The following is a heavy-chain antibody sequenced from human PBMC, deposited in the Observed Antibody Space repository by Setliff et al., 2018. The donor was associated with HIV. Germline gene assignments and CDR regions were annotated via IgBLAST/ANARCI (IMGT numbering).Heavy chain of an antibody. J-gene: IGHJ4*02. CDR3: ARAPAVTTSLFFDY. CDR1: GFTVSSDY. CDR2: IHSGGST. Sequence: GGSLRLSCAASGFTVSSDYMNWVRQAPGKGLEWVSVIHSGGSTFYADSVKGRFTISRDNSKNTVYLQMNSLRAEATAVYYCARAPAVTTSLFFDYWDQGTLVTVYS. V-gene: IGHV3-66*01. D-gene: IGHD4-17*01.